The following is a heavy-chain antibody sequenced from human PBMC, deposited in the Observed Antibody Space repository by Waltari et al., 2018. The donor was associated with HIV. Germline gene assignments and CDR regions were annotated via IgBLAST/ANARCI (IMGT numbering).Heavy chain of an antibody. J-gene: IGHJ6*02. CDR3: ARSGYSYGPYYGMDV. Sequence: QVQLVQSGAEVKKPGSSVKVSCKASGGTFSSYAISWVRQAPGQGLEWMGGVSHIVGTANYAQEFQGRVTITADESTSTAYMELSSLRSEDTAVYYCARSGYSYGPYYGMDVWGQGTTVTVSS. CDR1: GGTFSSYA. D-gene: IGHD5-18*01. CDR2: VSHIVGTA. V-gene: IGHV1-69*12.